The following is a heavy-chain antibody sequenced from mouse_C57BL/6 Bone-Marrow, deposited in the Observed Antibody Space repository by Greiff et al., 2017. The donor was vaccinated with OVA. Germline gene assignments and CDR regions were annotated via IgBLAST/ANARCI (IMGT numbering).Heavy chain of an antibody. V-gene: IGHV1-59*01. J-gene: IGHJ2*01. D-gene: IGHD2-1*01. Sequence: QVQLQQPGAELVRPGTSVKLSCKASGYTFTSYWMHWVKQRPGQGLEWIGVIDPSDSYTNYNQKFKGKATLTVDTSSSTAYMQLSSLTSEDSAVYYCARVLYGNYLDYWGQGTTLTVSS. CDR3: ARVLYGNYLDY. CDR1: GYTFTSYW. CDR2: IDPSDSYT.